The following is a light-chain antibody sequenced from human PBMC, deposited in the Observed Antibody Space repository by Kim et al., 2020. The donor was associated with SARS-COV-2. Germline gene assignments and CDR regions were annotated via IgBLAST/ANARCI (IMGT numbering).Light chain of an antibody. Sequence: EIVLTQSPGTLSLSPGERATLSCRASQSVRTNYLAWYQHKPGQAPRLLIWGASSRATGIPDRLSGSGSGTDFTLTISRLEPEDFAVYYCQQYGSSPRTFGQGTKVDIK. CDR2: GAS. V-gene: IGKV3-20*01. J-gene: IGKJ1*01. CDR3: QQYGSSPRT. CDR1: QSVRTNY.